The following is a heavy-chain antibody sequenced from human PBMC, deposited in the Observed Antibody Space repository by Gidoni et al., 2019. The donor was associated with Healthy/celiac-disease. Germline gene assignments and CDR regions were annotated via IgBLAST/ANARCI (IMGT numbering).Heavy chain of an antibody. CDR3: ARDGGYSSGYDY. CDR2: IIPILGIA. CDR1: GGTFSSYT. J-gene: IGHJ4*02. D-gene: IGHD6-19*01. Sequence: EVKKPGSSVKVSCKASGGTFSSYTISWVRQAPGQGLEWMGRIIPILGIANYAQKFQGRVTITADKSTSTAYMELSSLRSEDTAVYYCARDGGYSSGYDYWGQGTLVTVSS. V-gene: IGHV1-69*04.